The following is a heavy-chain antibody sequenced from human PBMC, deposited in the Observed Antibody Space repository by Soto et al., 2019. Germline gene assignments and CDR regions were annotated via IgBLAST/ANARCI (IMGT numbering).Heavy chain of an antibody. J-gene: IGHJ2*01. Sequence: QVQLQESGPGLVKASETLSLTCTVSGGSISTYDWSWIRQPPGKGLEWIGYIYYSGTTNYNPSLKSRVTISVDTSKSQFSLKLSSVTAADTAVDYCARVGRDRFDLWGRGTLVTVSS. V-gene: IGHV4-59*01. CDR1: GGSISTYD. D-gene: IGHD2-15*01. CDR2: IYYSGTT. CDR3: ARVGRDRFDL.